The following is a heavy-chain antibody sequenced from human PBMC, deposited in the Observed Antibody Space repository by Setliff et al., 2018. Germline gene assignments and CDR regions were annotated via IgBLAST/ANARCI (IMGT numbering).Heavy chain of an antibody. J-gene: IGHJ6*03. V-gene: IGHV1-69*10. D-gene: IGHD3-22*01. CDR3: ARGHYYDSSGYRSNYYYYYYMDV. CDR1: GGTFSSYA. Sequence: SVKVSCKASGGTFSSYAISWVRQAPGQGLEWMGGIIPILGIANYAQKFQGRVTITTDESTSTAYMELSSLRSEDTAVYYCARGHYYDSSGYRSNYYYYYYMDVWGKGTTVTV. CDR2: IIPILGIA.